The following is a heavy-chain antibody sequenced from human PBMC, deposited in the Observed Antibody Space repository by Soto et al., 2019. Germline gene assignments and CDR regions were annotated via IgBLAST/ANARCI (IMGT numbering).Heavy chain of an antibody. CDR3: TTEIVVVPAAYDY. Sequence: LRLSCAASGFTFSNAWMSWVRQAPGKGLEWVGRIKSKTDGGTTDYAAPVKGRFTISRDDSKNTLYLQMNSLKTEDTAVYYCTTEIVVVPAAYDYWGQGTLVTVSS. D-gene: IGHD2-2*01. CDR2: IKSKTDGGTT. V-gene: IGHV3-15*01. J-gene: IGHJ4*02. CDR1: GFTFSNAW.